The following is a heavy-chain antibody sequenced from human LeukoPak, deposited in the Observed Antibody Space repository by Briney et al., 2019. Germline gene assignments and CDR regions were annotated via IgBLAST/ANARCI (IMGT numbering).Heavy chain of an antibody. CDR2: IYYSGST. CDR3: ARGIDGPFDY. Sequence: PSETLSLTCTVSGGSLSSSSYYWGWIRQPPGKGLEWIGSIYYSGSTYYNPSLKSRVTVSVDTSKNQFSLKLSSVTAADTAVYYCARGIDGPFDYWGQGTLVTVSS. CDR1: GGSLSSSSYY. D-gene: IGHD5-24*01. V-gene: IGHV4-39*07. J-gene: IGHJ4*02.